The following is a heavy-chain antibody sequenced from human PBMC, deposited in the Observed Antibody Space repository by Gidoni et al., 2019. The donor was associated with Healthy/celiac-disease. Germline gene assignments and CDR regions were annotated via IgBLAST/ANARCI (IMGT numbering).Heavy chain of an antibody. CDR1: GFTFGSYA. D-gene: IGHD1-26*01. V-gene: IGHV3-23*01. CDR2: ISGSGGST. Sequence: EVQLLESGGGLVPPGGSLRLSCAASGFTFGSYAMSCVPQAPGKGLEWVSAISGSGGSTYYADSVKGRFTISRDNSKNTLYLQMNSLRAEDTAVYYCAKRGSYYALMNAFDIWGQGTMVTVSS. J-gene: IGHJ3*02. CDR3: AKRGSYYALMNAFDI.